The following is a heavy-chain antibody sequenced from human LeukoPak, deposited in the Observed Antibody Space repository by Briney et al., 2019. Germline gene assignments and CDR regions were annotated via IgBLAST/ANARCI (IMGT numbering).Heavy chain of an antibody. CDR3: ARSMVRGVRGMDV. D-gene: IGHD3-10*01. Sequence: SETLSLTCAVYGGSISSYYWSWIRQPPGKGLEWIGYIYYSGSTNYNPSLKSRVTISVDTSKNQFSLKLSSVTAADTAVYYCARSMVRGVRGMDVWGKGTTVTVSS. CDR2: IYYSGST. J-gene: IGHJ6*03. V-gene: IGHV4-59*01. CDR1: GGSISSYY.